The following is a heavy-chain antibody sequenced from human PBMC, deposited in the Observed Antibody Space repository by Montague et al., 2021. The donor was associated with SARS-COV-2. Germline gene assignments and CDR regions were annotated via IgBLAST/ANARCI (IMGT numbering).Heavy chain of an antibody. CDR3: ARVPDGRHDN. D-gene: IGHD1-26*01. CDR2: IFNKGNT. J-gene: IGHJ4*02. CDR1: GGSVSSDTHN. V-gene: IGHV4-39*01. Sequence: SETLSLTCTVSGGSVSSDTHNWAWIRQPPGKGLEWIASIFNKGNTYYNPSLRSRFTISINTSKNQFFLRVASVTAADTAVYYCARVPDGRHDNWGPGTLVTVSS.